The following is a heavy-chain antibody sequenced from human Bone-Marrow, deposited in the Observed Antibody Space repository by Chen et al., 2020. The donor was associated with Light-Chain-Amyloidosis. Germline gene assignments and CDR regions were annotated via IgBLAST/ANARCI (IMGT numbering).Heavy chain of an antibody. V-gene: IGHV3-53*04. J-gene: IGHJ4*02. CDR2: INSGGST. Sequence: EVQLVESGGGLVQPGGSLRLSCAASGFIVSNNYMNWVRQAPGKGLEWVSVINSGGSTNSADSVKGLFTIPRKNPKNTLYLKRNGRRAEDTAVFYCVRGGDWGQGTLVTVSS. CDR1: GFIVSNNY. CDR3: VRGGD. D-gene: IGHD3-16*01.